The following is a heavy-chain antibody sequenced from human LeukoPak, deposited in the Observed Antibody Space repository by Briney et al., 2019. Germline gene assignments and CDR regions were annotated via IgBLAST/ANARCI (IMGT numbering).Heavy chain of an antibody. CDR1: GFTFSSYA. CDR3: AREDGYCSGGNCYSYFDS. J-gene: IGHJ4*02. Sequence: GGSLRLSCAASGFTFSSYAMSWVRQAPGKGLEWVSAISGSGGSTYYADSVKGRFTISRDNSKNTLYLQMNSLRAEDTAVYYCAREDGYCSGGNCYSYFDSWGQGTLVTVSS. V-gene: IGHV3-23*01. CDR2: ISGSGGST. D-gene: IGHD2-15*01.